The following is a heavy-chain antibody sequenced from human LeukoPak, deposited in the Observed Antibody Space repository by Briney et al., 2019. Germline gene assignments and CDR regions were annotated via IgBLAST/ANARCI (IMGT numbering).Heavy chain of an antibody. D-gene: IGHD6-13*01. V-gene: IGHV1-69*06. CDR1: GGTFSSYA. CDR3: AREKQQLVDNWFDP. CDR2: IIPIFGTA. Sequence: GASVKVSCKASGGTFSSYAISWVRQAPGQGLEWMGGIIPIFGTANYAQKFQGRVTITADKSTSTAYMELSSLRSEDTAVYYCAREKQQLVDNWFDPWGQGTLVTVSS. J-gene: IGHJ5*02.